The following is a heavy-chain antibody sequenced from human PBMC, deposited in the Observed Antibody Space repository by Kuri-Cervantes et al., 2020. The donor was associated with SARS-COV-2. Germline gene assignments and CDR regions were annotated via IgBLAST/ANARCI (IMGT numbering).Heavy chain of an antibody. CDR2: ISSDGSNK. V-gene: IGHV3-30*18. Sequence: GGSLRLSCAASGFTFSGYGMHWVRQAPGKGLEWVAVISSDGSNKYYADSVKGRFTISRDNSKNTLYLQMNSLRADDTAVYYCAKDPYRSSWYGFDPWGQGTLVTVSS. CDR3: AKDPYRSSWYGFDP. CDR1: GFTFSGYG. J-gene: IGHJ5*02. D-gene: IGHD6-13*01.